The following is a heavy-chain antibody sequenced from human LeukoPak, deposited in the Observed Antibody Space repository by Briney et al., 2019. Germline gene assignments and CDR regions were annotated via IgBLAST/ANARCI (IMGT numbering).Heavy chain of an antibody. J-gene: IGHJ4*02. Sequence: GGSLRLSCAASGFTFSGSAMHWVRQASGKGLEWVGRIRSKANSYATAYAASVKGRFTISRDDSKNTAYLQMSSLKTEDTAVYYCTRPTVGATGLDYWGQGTLVTVSS. V-gene: IGHV3-73*01. CDR2: IRSKANSYAT. CDR1: GFTFSGSA. D-gene: IGHD1-26*01. CDR3: TRPTVGATGLDY.